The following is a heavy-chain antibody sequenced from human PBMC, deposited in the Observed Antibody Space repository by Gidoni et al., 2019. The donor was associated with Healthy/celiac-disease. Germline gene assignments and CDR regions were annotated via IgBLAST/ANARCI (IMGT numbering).Heavy chain of an antibody. CDR1: AASFSGYY. V-gene: IGHV4-34*01. J-gene: IGHJ4*02. D-gene: IGHD1-26*01. Sequence: QFQLQQGGAGLFVPSDTLSLTRAVHAASFSGYYWCWIREPPGKGQEWIGEINQSGTTNYNPSLKSRVTISVDTSKNQFSLKLSSVTAADTAVYYCASQTDSGSYDFDYWGQGTLVTVSS. CDR3: ASQTDSGSYDFDY. CDR2: INQSGTT.